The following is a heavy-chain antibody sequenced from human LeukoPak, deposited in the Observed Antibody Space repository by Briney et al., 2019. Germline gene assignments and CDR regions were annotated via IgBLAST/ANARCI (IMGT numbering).Heavy chain of an antibody. J-gene: IGHJ6*03. CDR3: ATPSHLVPAAISATGYYYYYMDV. Sequence: ASVKVSCKASGYTFTGYYMHWVRQAPGQGLEWMGWINPNSGGTNYAQKFQGRVTMTRDTSISTAYMELSRLRSDDTAVYYCATPSHLVPAAISATGYYYYYMDVWGKGTTVTVSS. CDR2: INPNSGGT. D-gene: IGHD2-2*01. CDR1: GYTFTGYY. V-gene: IGHV1-2*02.